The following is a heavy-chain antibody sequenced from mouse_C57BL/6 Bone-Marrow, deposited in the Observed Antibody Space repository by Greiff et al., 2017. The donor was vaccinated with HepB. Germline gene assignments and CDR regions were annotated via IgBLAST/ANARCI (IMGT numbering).Heavy chain of an antibody. J-gene: IGHJ1*03. CDR1: GYSFTGYY. V-gene: IGHV1-42*01. CDR3: ARADYAGYFDV. Sequence: EVKLQESGPELVKPGASVKISCKASGYSFTGYYMNWVKQSPEKSLEWIGEINPSTGGTTYNQKFKAKATLTVDKSSSTAYMQLKSLTSEDSAVYYCARADYAGYFDVWGTGTTVTVSS. CDR2: INPSTGGT. D-gene: IGHD1-1*02.